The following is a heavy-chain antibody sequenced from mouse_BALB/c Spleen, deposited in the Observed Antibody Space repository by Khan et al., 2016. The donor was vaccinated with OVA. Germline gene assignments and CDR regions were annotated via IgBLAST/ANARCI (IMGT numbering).Heavy chain of an antibody. CDR2: IYPGTGNT. J-gene: IGHJ2*01. V-gene: IGHV1-76*01. Sequence: QVQLKESGTELVRPGASVKLSCKTSGYIFTSYWIHWVKQRSGQGLEWIARIYPGTGNTYYSEKFNGKASLTADKSSSTLYTHLSSLKSEDSAVYFCSRGEFLYYFDYWGQGTTLTVSS. CDR3: SRGEFLYYFDY. CDR1: GYIFTSYW.